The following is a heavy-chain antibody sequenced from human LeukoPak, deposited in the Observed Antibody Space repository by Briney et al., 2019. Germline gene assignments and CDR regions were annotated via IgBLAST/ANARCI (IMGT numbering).Heavy chain of an antibody. CDR2: IYYTGCT. Sequence: SSQTLSLTCTVSGGSTSSGDYYWNWIRQPPGKGLEWIGYIYYTGCTNYNPSLKSRLTISLDTSKNQFSLKLNSVTAADTAVYYCARSYCSRTSCYFFDSWGQGTLVTVSS. CDR1: GGSTSSGDYY. D-gene: IGHD2-2*01. CDR3: ARSYCSRTSCYFFDS. J-gene: IGHJ4*02. V-gene: IGHV4-30-4*08.